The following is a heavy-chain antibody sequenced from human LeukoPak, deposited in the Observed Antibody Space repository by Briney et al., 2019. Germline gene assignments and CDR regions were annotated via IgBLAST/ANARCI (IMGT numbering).Heavy chain of an antibody. CDR1: GFTFSSNG. J-gene: IGHJ4*02. CDR3: AKDSKRWKTYYYESGSHYFDY. CDR2: ISGSTGGT. D-gene: IGHD3-10*01. Sequence: GGSLRLSCAASGFTFSSNGTSWVRQAPGKGLEWVSGISGSTGGTYYADSVKGRFTISRDNSKNTLYLQMNSLRAEDTAVYYCAKDSKRWKTYYYESGSHYFDYWGQGTLVTVSS. V-gene: IGHV3-23*01.